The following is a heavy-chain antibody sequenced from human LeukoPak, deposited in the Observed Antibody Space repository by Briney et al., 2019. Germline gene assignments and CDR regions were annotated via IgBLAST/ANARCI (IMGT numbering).Heavy chain of an antibody. CDR2: IRSKAYGGTT. CDR3: TRTDYDSSGYYWIDY. D-gene: IGHD3-22*01. Sequence: PGRSLRLSCTASGFTFGGYAMSWVRQAPGKGLEWVGFIRSKAYGGTTEYAASVKGRFTISRDDSKSIAYLQMNSLKTEDTAVYYCTRTDYDSSGYYWIDYWGQGTLVTVSS. CDR1: GFTFGGYA. V-gene: IGHV3-49*04. J-gene: IGHJ4*02.